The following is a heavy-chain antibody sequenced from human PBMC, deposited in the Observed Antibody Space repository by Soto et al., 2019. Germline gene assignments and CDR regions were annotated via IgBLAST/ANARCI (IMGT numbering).Heavy chain of an antibody. CDR2: ISSSSSYT. D-gene: IGHD2-21*02. CDR1: GFTFSDYH. Sequence: GSLRLSCAASGFTFSDYHMTSIRQAQGKGLEWVSYISSSSSYTNYADSVKGRFTISRDNAKNSLYLQMNSLRAEDTAVYYCARDRRIDCGGDCYSRWFDPWGQGTLVTSPQ. CDR3: ARDRRIDCGGDCYSRWFDP. V-gene: IGHV3-11*06. J-gene: IGHJ5*02.